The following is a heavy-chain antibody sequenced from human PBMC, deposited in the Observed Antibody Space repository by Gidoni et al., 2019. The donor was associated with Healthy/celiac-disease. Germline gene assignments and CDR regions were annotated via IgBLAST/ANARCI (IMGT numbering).Heavy chain of an antibody. CDR3: AKDLGDYDFWSGPNYYYGMDV. J-gene: IGHJ6*02. Sequence: QVQLVEYGGGVVQPGRSLRLSCAASGFTFSSYGVHWVRQAPGKGLGWVAVKSYDGSNKYYAEAVKVRLTISRDNSKNTLYLQMNSLRAEDTAVYYCAKDLGDYDFWSGPNYYYGMDVWGQGTTVTVSS. CDR2: KSYDGSNK. V-gene: IGHV3-30*18. D-gene: IGHD3-3*01. CDR1: GFTFSSYG.